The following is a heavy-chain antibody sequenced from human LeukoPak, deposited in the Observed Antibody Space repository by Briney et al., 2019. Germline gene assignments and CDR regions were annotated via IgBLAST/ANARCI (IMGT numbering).Heavy chain of an antibody. CDR3: TRAGRQGIVATIDY. CDR1: GFTFGDYA. Sequence: GGSLRLSCTASGFTFGDYAMSWVRQAPGKGLEWVGFIRSKAYGGTTEYAAPVKGRFTISRDDSKSIAYLQMNSLKTEDTAVYYCTRAGRQGIVATIDYWGQGTLVTVSS. D-gene: IGHD5-12*01. J-gene: IGHJ4*02. CDR2: IRSKAYGGTT. V-gene: IGHV3-49*04.